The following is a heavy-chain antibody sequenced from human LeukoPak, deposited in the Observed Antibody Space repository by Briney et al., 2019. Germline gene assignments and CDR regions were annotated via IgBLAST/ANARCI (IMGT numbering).Heavy chain of an antibody. CDR1: GYSLITYY. CDR2: INPNGGST. V-gene: IGHV1-46*01. Sequence: ASVKVSCKASGYSLITYYMQWVRQAPGQGLEWMGIINPNGGSTSYAQKFKDRMTVTRDTSTSAVYMELSSLRSEDTAVYYCARALEGTLKVNGGWNGDGDYWGQGTLVTVSS. CDR3: ARALEGTLKVNGGWNGDGDY. D-gene: IGHD1-1*01. J-gene: IGHJ4*02.